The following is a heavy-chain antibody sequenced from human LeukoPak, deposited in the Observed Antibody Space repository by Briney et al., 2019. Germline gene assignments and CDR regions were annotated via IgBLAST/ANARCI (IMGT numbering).Heavy chain of an antibody. CDR3: AQGGYFAFDM. Sequence: GGSLRLPCAASGLTFSTYDMRWVRQAPGKGLEWVSGINRGGRTYYTDSVKGRFSISRDNSKDTLYLQMNSLRADDTAVYYCAQGGYFAFDMWGQGTMVAVSS. CDR2: INRGGRT. J-gene: IGHJ3*02. D-gene: IGHD2-2*03. CDR1: GLTFSTYD. V-gene: IGHV3-23*01.